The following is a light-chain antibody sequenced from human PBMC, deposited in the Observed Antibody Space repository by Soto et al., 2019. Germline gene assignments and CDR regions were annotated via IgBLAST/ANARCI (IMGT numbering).Light chain of an antibody. CDR3: QQYHSYGT. J-gene: IGKJ4*01. Sequence: AIRMTQSPSSFSASTGDRVTITCRASQGISSYLAWYQQKAGKAPKLLIYAASTSQSGVPSRFSGSGSGTDLSHTISRLMYEDIATYYCQQYHSYGTFGGGTKVETK. CDR1: QGISSY. V-gene: IGKV1-8*01. CDR2: AAS.